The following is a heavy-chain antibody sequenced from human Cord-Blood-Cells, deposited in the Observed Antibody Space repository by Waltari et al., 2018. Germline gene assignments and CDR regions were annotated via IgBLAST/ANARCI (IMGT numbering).Heavy chain of an antibody. D-gene: IGHD2-2*01. CDR1: GGSFSGYY. J-gene: IGHJ4*02. CDR2: INHSGST. CDR3: ARGPGYCSSTSCFDY. Sequence: QVQLQQWGAGLLKPSETLSLTCAVYGGSFSGYYWSWIRQHPGEGLGWIGEINHSGSTNYNPSLKSRVTISVDTSKNQFSLKLSSVTAADTAVYYCARGPGYCSSTSCFDYWGQGTLVTVSS. V-gene: IGHV4-34*01.